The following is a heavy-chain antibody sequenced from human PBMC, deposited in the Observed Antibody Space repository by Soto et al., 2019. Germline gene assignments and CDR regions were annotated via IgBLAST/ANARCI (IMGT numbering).Heavy chain of an antibody. V-gene: IGHV3-30-3*01. D-gene: IGHD3-10*01. CDR3: ARDPLWFGELSPYGMDV. CDR2: ISYDGSNK. J-gene: IGHJ6*02. CDR1: GFTFSSYA. Sequence: GGSLRLSCAASGFTFSSYAMHWVRQAPGKGLEWVAVISYDGSNKYYADSVKGRFTISRDNSKNTLYLQMNSLRAEDTAVYYCARDPLWFGELSPYGMDVWGQGTTVTVSS.